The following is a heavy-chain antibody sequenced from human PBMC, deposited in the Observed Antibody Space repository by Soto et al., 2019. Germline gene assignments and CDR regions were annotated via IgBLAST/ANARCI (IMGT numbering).Heavy chain of an antibody. CDR2: INHSGST. V-gene: IGHV4-34*01. J-gene: IGHJ6*02. CDR3: ARGRRVVPYYYYYGMDV. Sequence: SETLSLTCAVYGGSFSCYYWSWIRQPPGKGLEWIGEINHSGSTNYNPSLKSRVTISVDTSKNQFSLKLSSVTAADTAVYYCARGRRVVPYYYYYGMDVWGQGTTVTVSS. CDR1: GGSFSCYY. D-gene: IGHD2-2*01.